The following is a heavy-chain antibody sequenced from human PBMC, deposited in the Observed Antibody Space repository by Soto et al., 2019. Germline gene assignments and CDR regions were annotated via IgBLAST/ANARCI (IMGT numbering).Heavy chain of an antibody. CDR1: GYSFTSYW. D-gene: IGHD1-1*01. J-gene: IGHJ6*02. CDR2: IYPGDSDT. Sequence: PGESLKISCKGSGYSFTSYWIGWVRQMPGKGLEWMGIIYPGDSDTRYSPSFQGQVTISADKSISTAYLQWSSLKASDTAMYYCARHGGKLEPNYYYYGMDVWGQGTTVTVSS. CDR3: ARHGGKLEPNYYYYGMDV. V-gene: IGHV5-51*01.